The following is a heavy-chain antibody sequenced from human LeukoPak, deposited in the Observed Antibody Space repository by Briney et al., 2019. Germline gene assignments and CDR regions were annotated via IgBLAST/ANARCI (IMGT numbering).Heavy chain of an antibody. V-gene: IGHV4-4*07. CDR1: GGSISSYY. CDR3: ARDGAVAARFHYYYYGMDV. Sequence: SETLSHTCTVSGGSISSYYWSWIRQPAGKGLEWIGRIYTSGSTNYNPSLKSRVTMSVDTSKNQFSLKLSSVTAADTAVYYCARDGAVAARFHYYYYGMDVWGQGTTVTVSS. CDR2: IYTSGST. J-gene: IGHJ6*02. D-gene: IGHD6-6*01.